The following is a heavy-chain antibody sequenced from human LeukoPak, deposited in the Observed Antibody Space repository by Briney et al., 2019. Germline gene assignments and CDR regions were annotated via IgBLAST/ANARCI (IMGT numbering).Heavy chain of an antibody. CDR1: GGSISSYY. Sequence: SETLSLTCTVSGGSISSYYWSWLRQPPGKGVEGVGYVYYSGSTNYNPSRKSGVTISVGKSKNEFARKRRSVTAAATAVYYCARERIAAAGRGSFDYWGQGTLVTVSS. D-gene: IGHD6-13*01. CDR2: VYYSGST. V-gene: IGHV4-59*13. CDR3: ARERIAAAGRGSFDY. J-gene: IGHJ4*02.